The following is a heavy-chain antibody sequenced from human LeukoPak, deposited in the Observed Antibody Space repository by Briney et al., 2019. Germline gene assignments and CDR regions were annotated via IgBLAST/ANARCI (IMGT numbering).Heavy chain of an antibody. CDR2: IYSGGST. V-gene: IGHV3-66*02. CDR1: GFTVSSNY. CDR3: ARDYYDSSGYNRYYGMDV. Sequence: GGSLRLSCAASGFTVSSNYMSWVRQAPGKGLEWVSVIYSGGSTYYADSVKGRFTISRDNSKNTLCLQMNSLRAEDTAVYYCARDYYDSSGYNRYYGMDVWGQGTTVTVSS. J-gene: IGHJ6*02. D-gene: IGHD3-22*01.